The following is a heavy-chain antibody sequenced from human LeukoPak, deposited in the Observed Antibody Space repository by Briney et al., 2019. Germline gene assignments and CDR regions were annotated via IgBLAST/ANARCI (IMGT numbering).Heavy chain of an antibody. D-gene: IGHD3-22*01. J-gene: IGHJ3*02. CDR2: IYPGDSDT. Sequence: GGSLEISCQGSGFTFTTSWIAWVRQLPGESLEWVGIIYPGDSDTRYSPSFQGQVTISADKSINTAYLQWSSLKASDTAMYYCARRYYYDSSGYPPRDAFDIWGQGTMVTVSS. CDR1: GFTFTTSW. CDR3: ARRYYYDSSGYPPRDAFDI. V-gene: IGHV5-51*01.